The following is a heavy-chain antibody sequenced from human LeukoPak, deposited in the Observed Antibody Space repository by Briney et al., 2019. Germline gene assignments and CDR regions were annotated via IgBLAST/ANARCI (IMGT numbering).Heavy chain of an antibody. Sequence: ASVKVSCKASGYTFTSYDINWVRQATGQGLEWMGWMNPNSGNTGYAQKFQGRVTMTRNTSISTAYMELSSLRSDDTAVYYCASGGSYYMQADYWGRGTLVTVSS. V-gene: IGHV1-8*01. CDR2: MNPNSGNT. CDR1: GYTFTSYD. J-gene: IGHJ4*02. D-gene: IGHD1-26*01. CDR3: ASGGSYYMQADY.